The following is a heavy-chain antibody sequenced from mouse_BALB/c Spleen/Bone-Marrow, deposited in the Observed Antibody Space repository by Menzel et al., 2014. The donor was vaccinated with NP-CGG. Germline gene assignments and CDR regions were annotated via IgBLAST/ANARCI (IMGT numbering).Heavy chain of an antibody. Sequence: EVQVVESGGGLVQPGGSLKLSCAASGFGFSSYWMSWVRQAPGKGLEWLGEINPDSSTINYTPSLKGKFIISRDNAKNTLYLQMSKVRSEDTALYYCARQGYYGRSDYWGQGTTLTVSS. J-gene: IGHJ2*01. CDR3: ARQGYYGRSDY. CDR2: INPDSSTI. CDR1: GFGFSSYW. V-gene: IGHV4-1*02. D-gene: IGHD1-1*01.